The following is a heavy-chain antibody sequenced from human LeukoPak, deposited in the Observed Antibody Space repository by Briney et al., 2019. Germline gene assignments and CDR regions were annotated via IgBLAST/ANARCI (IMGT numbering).Heavy chain of an antibody. CDR2: IHNTGST. Sequence: SETLSLTCTVSGGSISSVAYYWGWIRQPPGKGLEWIATIHNTGSTYYNPSLKSRITISNDASRTQISLELNSVTAADPAIYYCAKSHLGVPHDYWGQGTLATVSS. CDR3: AKSHLGVPHDY. D-gene: IGHD3-3*01. J-gene: IGHJ4*02. V-gene: IGHV4-39*01. CDR1: GGSISSVAYY.